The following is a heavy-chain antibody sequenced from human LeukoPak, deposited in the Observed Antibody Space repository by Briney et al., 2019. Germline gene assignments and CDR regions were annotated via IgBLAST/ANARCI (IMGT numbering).Heavy chain of an antibody. Sequence: PSETLSLTCAVYGGSFSGYYWSCIRQPRGEGRECIGEIKQRGNTNYNPSLKSRVTISVDTSKNQFSLKLSSVTAADTAVYYCARRPGVRGVITDYWGQGTLVTVSS. V-gene: IGHV4-34*01. CDR2: IKQRGNT. CDR3: ARRPGVRGVITDY. D-gene: IGHD3-10*01. J-gene: IGHJ4*02. CDR1: GGSFSGYY.